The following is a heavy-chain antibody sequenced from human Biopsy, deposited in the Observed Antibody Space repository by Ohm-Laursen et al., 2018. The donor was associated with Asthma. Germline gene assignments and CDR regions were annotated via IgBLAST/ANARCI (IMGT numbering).Heavy chain of an antibody. J-gene: IGHJ1*01. Sequence: SETLSLTWTFSGGSISSRPSYWGWLRQPPGKGLEWIASFSASGTSYFNASLKSRVTTSVDMSKNQLSLRLTSVTAADTAVYFCARHGPTNYRLDSWGQGSLVIVSS. CDR1: GGSISSRPSY. CDR3: ARHGPTNYRLDS. D-gene: IGHD4/OR15-4a*01. CDR2: FSASGTS. V-gene: IGHV4-39*01.